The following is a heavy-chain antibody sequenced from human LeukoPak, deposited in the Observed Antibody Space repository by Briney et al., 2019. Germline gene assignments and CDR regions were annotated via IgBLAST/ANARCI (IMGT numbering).Heavy chain of an antibody. V-gene: IGHV6-1*01. CDR3: GRGWAIHF. CDR1: GDSFSSNNAA. D-gene: IGHD6-13*01. J-gene: IGHJ4*02. CDR2: TYFRSGWHN. Sequence: SQTLSLTCAISGDSFSSNNAAWNWFRQSPSRGLEWLGRTYFRSGWHNDYAVSVKSRITINADTSKNQFSLQLNSVTPEDTAVYYCGRGWAIHFWGQGTLVTVSS.